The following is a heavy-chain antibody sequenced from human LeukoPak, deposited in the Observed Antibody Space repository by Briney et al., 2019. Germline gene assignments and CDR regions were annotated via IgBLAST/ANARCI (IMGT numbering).Heavy chain of an antibody. D-gene: IGHD3-22*01. CDR2: ISGSGGST. CDR3: AKLYDSSGYWDHFDY. Sequence: GGSLRLSCAASGFTFSSYAMSWVRQAPGKGLEWVSAISGSGGSTYYADSVKGRFTISRDNSKNTLYLQMNSLRAEDTAVYYCAKLYDSSGYWDHFDYWGQGTLVTVSS. J-gene: IGHJ4*02. V-gene: IGHV3-23*01. CDR1: GFTFSSYA.